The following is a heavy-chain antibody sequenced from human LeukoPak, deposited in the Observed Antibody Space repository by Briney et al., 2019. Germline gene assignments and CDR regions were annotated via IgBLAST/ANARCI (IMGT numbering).Heavy chain of an antibody. J-gene: IGHJ4*02. CDR2: ISWNSGSI. CDR3: AKDIAVWGSYASHFDY. CDR1: GFTFDDYA. Sequence: GGSLRLSWAASGFTFDDYAMHWVRQAPAKGLEWVSGISWNSGSIGYADSVKGRFTISRDNAKNSLYLQMNSLRAEDTALYYCAKDIAVWGSYASHFDYWGQGTLVTVSS. V-gene: IGHV3-9*01. D-gene: IGHD3-16*01.